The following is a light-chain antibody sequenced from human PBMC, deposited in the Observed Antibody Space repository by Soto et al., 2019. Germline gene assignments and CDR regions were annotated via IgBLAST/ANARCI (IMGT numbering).Light chain of an antibody. V-gene: IGKV3-20*01. J-gene: IGKJ4*01. Sequence: EFVLTHSPGTLSLSPGERATLSCRASQSVGSNSLAWYQQKPGQAPRLLIYGASTRAAGIPDRFSGSGSGTDFTLTISRLEPEDFAVYYCQQYGSSPPLTFGGGTKVEIK. CDR1: QSVGSNS. CDR2: GAS. CDR3: QQYGSSPPLT.